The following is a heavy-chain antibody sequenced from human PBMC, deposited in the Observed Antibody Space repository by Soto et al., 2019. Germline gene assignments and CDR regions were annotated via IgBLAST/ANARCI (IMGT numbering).Heavy chain of an antibody. CDR3: ARLGDYYQAFDY. V-gene: IGHV4-61*08. CDR2: IYYTGTT. J-gene: IGHJ4*02. D-gene: IGHD3-22*01. CDR1: GGSISSGGYS. Sequence: SETLSLTCAVSGGSISSGGYSWSWIRQPPGKGLEWIGYIYYTGTTNYYPSLKSRATISVDTSRNQFSLNLSSVTAADTAVYYCARLGDYYQAFDYWGQGTLVTVSS.